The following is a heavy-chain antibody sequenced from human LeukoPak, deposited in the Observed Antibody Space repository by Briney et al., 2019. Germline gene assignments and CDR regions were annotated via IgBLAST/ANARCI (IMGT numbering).Heavy chain of an antibody. Sequence: SETLSLTCTVSGGSISSSSYYWGWIRQPPGKGLEWIGSIYYSGSTYYNPSLKSRVTISVDTSKNQSSLKLSSVTAADTAVYYCATTGIAFRWFDPWGQGTLVTVSS. D-gene: IGHD2-15*01. CDR2: IYYSGST. CDR3: ATTGIAFRWFDP. J-gene: IGHJ5*02. V-gene: IGHV4-39*01. CDR1: GGSISSSSYY.